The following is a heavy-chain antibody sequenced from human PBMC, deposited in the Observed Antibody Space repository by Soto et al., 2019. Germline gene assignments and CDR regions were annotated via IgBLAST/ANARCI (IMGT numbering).Heavy chain of an antibody. CDR3: ARGEVGPIAAAGTYPNYYYYYMDV. CDR2: ISGSGGST. D-gene: IGHD6-13*01. Sequence: PGGSLRLSCAASGFTFSSYAMSWVRQAPGKGLEWVSAISGSGGSTYYADSVKGRFTISRDNSKNTLYLQMNSLRAEDTAVYYCARGEVGPIAAAGTYPNYYYYYMDVRGKGTTVTVSS. J-gene: IGHJ6*03. CDR1: GFTFSSYA. V-gene: IGHV3-23*01.